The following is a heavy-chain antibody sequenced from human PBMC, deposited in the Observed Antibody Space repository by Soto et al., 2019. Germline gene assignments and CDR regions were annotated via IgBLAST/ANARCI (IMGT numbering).Heavy chain of an antibody. CDR2: IYPGDSDN. CDR1: GYSFTSYW. V-gene: IGHV5-51*01. D-gene: IGHD3-22*01. J-gene: IGHJ4*02. Sequence: PGESLKISCKGSGYSFTSYWIGWVRQMPGKGLEWMGIIYPGDSDNRYSPSFQGQVAISANKSISTAYLQWSSLKASDTAMYYCARPVGDDYDSSGFRFDYWGQGTLVTVSS. CDR3: ARPVGDDYDSSGFRFDY.